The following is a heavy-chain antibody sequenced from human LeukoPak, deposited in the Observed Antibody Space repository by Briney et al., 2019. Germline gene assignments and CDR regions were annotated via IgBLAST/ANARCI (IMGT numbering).Heavy chain of an antibody. V-gene: IGHV4-4*07. CDR3: ARAPQYDSSGYYDPYYFDY. Sequence: SETLSLTCTVSGGSISSYYWSWIRQPAGKGLEWIGRIYTSESTNYNPSLKSRVTMSVDTSKNQFSLKLSSVTAADTAVYYCARAPQYDSSGYYDPYYFDYWGQGTLVTVSS. CDR2: IYTSEST. J-gene: IGHJ4*02. CDR1: GGSISSYY. D-gene: IGHD3-22*01.